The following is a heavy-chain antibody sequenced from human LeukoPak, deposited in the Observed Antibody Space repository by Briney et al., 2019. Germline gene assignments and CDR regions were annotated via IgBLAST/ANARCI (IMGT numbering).Heavy chain of an antibody. CDR3: ARVRHQWLVPDYYFDY. Sequence: SGTLSLTCAVSGGSISSSNWWSWVRQPPGKGLEWIGEIYHSGSTNYNPSLKSRVTISVDKSKNQFSLKLSSVTAADTAVYYCARVRHQWLVPDYYFDYWGQGTLVTVSS. D-gene: IGHD6-19*01. V-gene: IGHV4-4*02. CDR1: GGSISSSNW. CDR2: IYHSGST. J-gene: IGHJ4*02.